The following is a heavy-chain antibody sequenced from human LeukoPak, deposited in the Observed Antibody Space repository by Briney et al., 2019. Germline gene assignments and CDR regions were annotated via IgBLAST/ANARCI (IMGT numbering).Heavy chain of an antibody. CDR2: INHSGST. V-gene: IGHV4-34*01. CDR1: GGSFSGYY. CDR3: ARKRYSGYDIDY. Sequence: SETLSLTCAVYGGSFSGYYWNWIRQPPGKELEWIGEINHSGSTNYNPSLKSRVTISLDTSKNQFSLKLSSVTAADTAVYYCARKRYSGYDIDYWGQGILVTVSS. D-gene: IGHD5-12*01. J-gene: IGHJ4*02.